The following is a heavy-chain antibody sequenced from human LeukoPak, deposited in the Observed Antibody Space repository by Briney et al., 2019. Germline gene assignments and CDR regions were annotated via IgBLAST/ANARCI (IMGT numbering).Heavy chain of an antibody. J-gene: IGHJ4*02. CDR1: GYTFTSYA. CDR3: ARQYSSVGPFDY. D-gene: IGHD6-19*01. V-gene: IGHV1-18*01. CDR2: ISVYNGNT. Sequence: ASVKVSCKASGYTFTSYAISWVRQAPGQGLEWMGWISVYNGNTNYAQKFQARVTMTTDTSTSTAYMELRSLRSDDTAVYYCARQYSSVGPFDYWGQGTLVTVSS.